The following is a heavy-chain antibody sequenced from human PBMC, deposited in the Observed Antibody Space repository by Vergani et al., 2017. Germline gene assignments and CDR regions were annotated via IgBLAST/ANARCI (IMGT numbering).Heavy chain of an antibody. CDR1: GFTFSSYG. V-gene: IGHV3-33*01. Sequence: VQLVESGGGVVQPGRSLRLSCAASGFTFSSYGMHWVRQAPGKGLEWVAVIWYDGSNKYYADSVKGRFTISRDNSKNTLYLQMNSLRAEDTAVDYCARSENVRLYYFDYWGQGTLVTVSS. CDR2: IWYDGSNK. CDR3: ARSENVRLYYFDY. D-gene: IGHD1-1*01. J-gene: IGHJ4*02.